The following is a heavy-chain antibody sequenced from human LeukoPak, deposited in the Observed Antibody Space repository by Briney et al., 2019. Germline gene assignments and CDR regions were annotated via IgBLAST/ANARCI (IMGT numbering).Heavy chain of an antibody. V-gene: IGHV3-30*02. CDR2: IRYDGSNK. J-gene: IGHJ4*02. CDR3: AKDKDVLLWFGESNDY. CDR1: GFTFSSYG. D-gene: IGHD3-10*01. Sequence: GGSLRLSCAASGFTFSSYGMHWVRQAPGKGLEWVAFIRYDGSNKYYADSVKDRFTISRDNSKNTLYLQMNSLRAEDTAVYYCAKDKDVLLWFGESNDYWGQGTLVTVSS.